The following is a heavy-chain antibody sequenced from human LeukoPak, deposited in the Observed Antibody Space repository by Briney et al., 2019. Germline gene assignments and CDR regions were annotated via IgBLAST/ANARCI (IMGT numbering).Heavy chain of an antibody. CDR1: GFTFSDYY. Sequence: GGSLRLSCAASGFTFSDYYMSWIRQAPGKGLEWVSYISSSGSTIYYADSVKGRFTISRDNAKNSLYLQMNSLGAEDTAVYYCAREKCSGGSCSDYYYYYGMDVWGQGTTVTVSS. CDR2: ISSSGSTI. V-gene: IGHV3-11*01. D-gene: IGHD2-15*01. J-gene: IGHJ6*02. CDR3: AREKCSGGSCSDYYYYYGMDV.